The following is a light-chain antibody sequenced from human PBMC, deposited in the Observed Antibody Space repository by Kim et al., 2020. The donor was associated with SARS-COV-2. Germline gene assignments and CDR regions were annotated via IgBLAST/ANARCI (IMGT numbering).Light chain of an antibody. CDR2: RDT. CDR3: QVWDSSTWV. V-gene: IGLV3-9*01. Sequence: SVALRQKARITCGGNNIVTKNVHWYQQKPGQAPVLVMYRDTNRPSGIPERFSGSNSGNTATLTISRAQAGDEADYYCQVWDSSTWVFGGGTQLTVL. CDR1: NIVTKN. J-gene: IGLJ3*02.